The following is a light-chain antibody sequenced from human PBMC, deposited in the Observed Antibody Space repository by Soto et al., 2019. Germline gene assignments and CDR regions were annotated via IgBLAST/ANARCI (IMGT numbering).Light chain of an antibody. Sequence: DIQLTQSPSSLSASVGDSVTITCRRAKSISRYLNWYQQKPGKAPNLLIYVASSLQSEVPSRFSGSGSGTDFTLTITSLQPEDFATYYCQQSYGTPITFGQGTRLEI. CDR2: VAS. J-gene: IGKJ5*01. CDR1: KSISRY. CDR3: QQSYGTPIT. V-gene: IGKV1-39*01.